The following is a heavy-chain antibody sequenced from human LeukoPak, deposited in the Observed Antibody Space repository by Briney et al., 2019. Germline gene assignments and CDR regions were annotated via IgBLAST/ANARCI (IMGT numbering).Heavy chain of an antibody. CDR2: FTSSGNT. V-gene: IGHV3-23*01. CDR1: GFTFSNYA. J-gene: IGHJ4*02. Sequence: GGPLRLSCTGSGFTFSNYAVAWVRQAAGKGLEWVSSFTSSGNTYYADSVKGRFIVSRDNSKSTLYMQMTSLRAEDTAVYYCAKGDYGDCYWGQGTLVTVSS. D-gene: IGHD4-17*01. CDR3: AKGDYGDCY.